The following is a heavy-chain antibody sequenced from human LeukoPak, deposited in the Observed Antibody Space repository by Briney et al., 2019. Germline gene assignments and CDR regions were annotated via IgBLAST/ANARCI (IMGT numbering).Heavy chain of an antibody. CDR2: IYSDGST. Sequence: GGSLRLSCAASGFTVSSNYMSWVRQAPEKGLEWVSVIYSDGSTYYEDSVKGRFTISRDNSKNTVSLQMNSLRAEDTAVYYCAREKGRGVISPYFDYWGQGSLVTVSS. CDR3: AREKGRGVISPYFDY. D-gene: IGHD3-10*01. CDR1: GFTVSSNY. J-gene: IGHJ4*02. V-gene: IGHV3-53*01.